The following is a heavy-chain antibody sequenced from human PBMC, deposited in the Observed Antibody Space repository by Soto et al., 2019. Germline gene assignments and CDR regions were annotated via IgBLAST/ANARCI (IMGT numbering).Heavy chain of an antibody. CDR3: ARESVGGNSRPR. D-gene: IGHD1-26*01. V-gene: IGHV3-48*02. Sequence: EVQLVESGGGLLQPGGSLRLSCAASGFTFSSYSMNWVRQAPGKGLEWVSHISSRSSDIDYADSVKRLFTISRDNAKHPLYLQMNSLRDEDTAVYDCARESVGGNSRPRWGQGTLVTVSS. J-gene: IGHJ4*02. CDR2: ISSRSSDI. CDR1: GFTFSSYS.